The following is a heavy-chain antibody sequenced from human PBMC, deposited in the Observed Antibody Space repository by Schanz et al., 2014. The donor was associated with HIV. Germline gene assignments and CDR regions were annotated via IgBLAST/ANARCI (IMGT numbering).Heavy chain of an antibody. CDR1: GFTLSSFT. Sequence: EVQLVESGGGLVKPGGSLRLSCATSGFTLSSFTMNWVRQAPGKGLEWVSSISSSSSYTYYADSVKGRFTISRDKSKSTLYLQMNSLRAEDTAVYYCASRTYYYASERYFLGDGMDVWGQGTTVTVSS. V-gene: IGHV3-21*04. CDR3: ASRTYYYASERYFLGDGMDV. D-gene: IGHD3-10*01. CDR2: ISSSSSYT. J-gene: IGHJ6*02.